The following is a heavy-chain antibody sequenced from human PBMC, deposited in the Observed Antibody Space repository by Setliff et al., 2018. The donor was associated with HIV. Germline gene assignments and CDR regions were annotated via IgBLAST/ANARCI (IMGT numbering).Heavy chain of an antibody. Sequence: SVKVSCKASGYTLGGNYMHWVRQAPGQGLEWMGGIIPIFGTANYAQKFQGRVTITADESTSTAYMELSSLRSEDTAVYYCARDGPIAAAGTEGLWFDPWGQGTLVTVSS. CDR2: IIPIFGTA. J-gene: IGHJ5*02. CDR3: ARDGPIAAAGTEGLWFDP. V-gene: IGHV1-69*13. CDR1: GYTLGGNY. D-gene: IGHD6-13*01.